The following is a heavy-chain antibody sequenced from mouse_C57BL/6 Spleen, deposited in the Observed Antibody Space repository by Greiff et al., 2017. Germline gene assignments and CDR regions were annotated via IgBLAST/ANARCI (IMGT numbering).Heavy chain of an antibody. J-gene: IGHJ4*01. CDR1: GFTFSDYG. Sequence: EVKVVESGGGLVQPGGSLKLSCAASGFTFSDYGMAWVRQAPRKGPEWVAFISNLAYSIYYADTVTGRFTISRENAKNTLYLEMSSLRSEDTAMYYCARVDYYGSRRGYAMDYWGQGTSVTVSS. CDR3: ARVDYYGSRRGYAMDY. CDR2: ISNLAYSI. V-gene: IGHV5-15*01. D-gene: IGHD1-1*01.